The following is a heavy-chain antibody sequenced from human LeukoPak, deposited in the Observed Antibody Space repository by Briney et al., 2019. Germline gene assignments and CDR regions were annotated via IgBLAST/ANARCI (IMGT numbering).Heavy chain of an antibody. V-gene: IGHV4-39*01. CDR1: GGSISSSSYY. CDR2: IYYGGST. J-gene: IGHJ4*02. D-gene: IGHD6-13*01. CDR3: ARPYSSWYYYFDY. Sequence: SETLSLTCTVSGGSISSSSYYWGWIRQPPGKGLEWIGSIYYGGSTYYNPSLKSRVTISVDTSKNQFSLKLSSVTAADTAVYYCARPYSSWYYYFDYWGQGTLVTVSS.